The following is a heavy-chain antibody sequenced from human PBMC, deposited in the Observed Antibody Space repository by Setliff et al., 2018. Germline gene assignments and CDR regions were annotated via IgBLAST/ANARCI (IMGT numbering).Heavy chain of an antibody. Sequence: ASVKVSCKASEGTFSSYAISWVRQAPGQGLEWMGGIIPILGIANYAQKFQGRVTITADKSISTAYMELSSLRSEDTAVYYCARRASYSGSFDAFDIWGQGTMVTVSS. CDR1: EGTFSSYA. J-gene: IGHJ3*02. V-gene: IGHV1-69*10. D-gene: IGHD1-26*01. CDR3: ARRASYSGSFDAFDI. CDR2: IIPILGIA.